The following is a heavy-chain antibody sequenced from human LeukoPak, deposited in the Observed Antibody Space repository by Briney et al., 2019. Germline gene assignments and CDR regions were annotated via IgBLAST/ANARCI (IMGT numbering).Heavy chain of an antibody. CDR1: GYTFTGYY. CDR2: INPNSGGT. V-gene: IGHV1-2*02. J-gene: IGHJ4*02. Sequence: ASVKVSCKASGYTFTGYYMHWVRQAPGQGLEWMGWINPNSGGTNYAQKFQGRVTMTRDTSISTAYMELSRLRSDDTAVYYCAREESSSWYLSAIDYWGQGTLVTVSS. D-gene: IGHD6-13*01. CDR3: AREESSSWYLSAIDY.